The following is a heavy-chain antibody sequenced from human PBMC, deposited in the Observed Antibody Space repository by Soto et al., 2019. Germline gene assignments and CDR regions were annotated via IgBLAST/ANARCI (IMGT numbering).Heavy chain of an antibody. D-gene: IGHD1-1*01. CDR2: INPSARSA. V-gene: IGHV1-46*04. CDR3: ARDNSAASGVLDH. Sequence: RASVKVSCKASGYTFTNYYLHWVRQAPGQGLEWVGMINPSARSASYAQKLRGRLTMDRDTSTTTVYMELSRLTFEDTAVYFCARDNSAASGVLDHWGQGTLVTVS. CDR1: GYTFTNYY. J-gene: IGHJ4*02.